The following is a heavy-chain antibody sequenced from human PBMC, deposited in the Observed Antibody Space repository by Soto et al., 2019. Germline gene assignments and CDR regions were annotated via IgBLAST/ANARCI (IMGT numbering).Heavy chain of an antibody. CDR1: GGSISSYY. CDR2: IYYTGNT. V-gene: IGHV4-59*08. CDR3: AGHLGYCDTNYGSPHKLLAS. D-gene: IGHD3-16*01. Sequence: SETLSLTCIVSGGSISSYYWSWIRQSPGKGLEWIGYIYYTGNTNYNPSLRSRVTISLDTSKNQFSLNLNSVTAADTAVYYCAGHLGYCDTNYGSPHKLLASWGQGTPVTVSS. J-gene: IGHJ5*02.